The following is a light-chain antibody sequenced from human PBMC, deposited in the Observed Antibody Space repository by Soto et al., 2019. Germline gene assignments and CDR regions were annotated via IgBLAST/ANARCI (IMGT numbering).Light chain of an antibody. CDR2: DAS. J-gene: IGKJ4*01. CDR3: QQRVTWPGT. CDR1: QNINNY. V-gene: IGKV3-11*01. Sequence: EIALTQAPATLSLSPWERATLSCRASQNINNYLAWYQQKPGQTPRLLIYDASTRATDIPARFSGSGSGTDFTLTISGLEPEDFAVYYCQQRVTWPGTFGGGTKVEIK.